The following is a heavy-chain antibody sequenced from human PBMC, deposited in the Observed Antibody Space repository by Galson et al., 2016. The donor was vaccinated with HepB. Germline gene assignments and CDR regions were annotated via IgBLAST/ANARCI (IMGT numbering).Heavy chain of an antibody. CDR1: GFTFSVYG. J-gene: IGHJ4*02. D-gene: IGHD6-19*01. V-gene: IGHV3-21*01. Sequence: SLRLSCAASGFTFSVYGMNWVRQAPGKGLEWVSSISSRSNYIYYADSVKGRFTISRDNGKNSVYLQMNSLRAEDTAVYYCARDGEQWLAWAGAYWGQGTLVSVSS. CDR3: ARDGEQWLAWAGAY. CDR2: ISSRSNYI.